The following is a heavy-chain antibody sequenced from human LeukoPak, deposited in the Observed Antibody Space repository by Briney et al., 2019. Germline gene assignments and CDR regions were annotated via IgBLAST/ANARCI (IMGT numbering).Heavy chain of an antibody. CDR3: ARVKWELPGSLDY. J-gene: IGHJ4*02. Sequence: GGSLRLSCAASGFTFSSYEMNRVRQAPGKGLEWVSYISSSGSTIYYVDTVKGRFTISRDNAKNSLYLQMNSLRAEDTAVYYCARVKWELPGSLDYWGQGTLVTVSS. CDR2: ISSSGSTI. V-gene: IGHV3-48*03. D-gene: IGHD1-26*01. CDR1: GFTFSSYE.